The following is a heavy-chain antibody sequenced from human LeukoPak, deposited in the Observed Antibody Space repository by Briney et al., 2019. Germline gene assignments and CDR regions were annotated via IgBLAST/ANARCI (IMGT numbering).Heavy chain of an antibody. V-gene: IGHV3-33*06. J-gene: IGHJ4*02. CDR3: AKPTRAGYDYFDS. CDR1: EFTFNSSG. D-gene: IGHD5-12*01. Sequence: SGGSLRLSCAASEFTFNSSGMHWVRQAPGKGLERVAVISYDGSNKYYADSVKGRFTISRDNSKNTLYLQMSSLRAEDTAVYYCAKPTRAGYDYFDSWGQGTLVTVSS. CDR2: ISYDGSNK.